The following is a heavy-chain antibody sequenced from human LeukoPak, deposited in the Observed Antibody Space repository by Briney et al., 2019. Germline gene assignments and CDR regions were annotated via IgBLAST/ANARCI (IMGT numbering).Heavy chain of an antibody. CDR3: ARDRRAYYYDSSGYYSRPSSFDY. D-gene: IGHD3-22*01. Sequence: PSETLSLTCAVYGGSFSGYYWSWIRQPGKGLEWIGEINHSGSTNYNPSLKSRVTISVDTSKNQFSLKLSSVTAADTAVYHCARDRRAYYYDSSGYYSRPSSFDYWGQGTLVTVSS. CDR1: GGSFSGYY. CDR2: INHSGST. J-gene: IGHJ4*02. V-gene: IGHV4-34*01.